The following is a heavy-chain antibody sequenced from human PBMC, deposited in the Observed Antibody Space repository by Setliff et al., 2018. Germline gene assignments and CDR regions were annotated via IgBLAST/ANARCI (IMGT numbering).Heavy chain of an antibody. CDR1: GVSVRGYY. CDR2: MYYSGDT. CDR3: ARTGTYRYFDH. V-gene: IGHV4-59*08. D-gene: IGHD1-1*01. J-gene: IGHJ4*02. Sequence: SETLSLTCTVSGVSVRGYYWSWIRQPPGKGLEWIGYMYYSGDTNYNPSLKSRVTMSVDTSKNQFSLRLTSVTAADTAVYYCARTGTYRYFDHRGQGTLVTVSS.